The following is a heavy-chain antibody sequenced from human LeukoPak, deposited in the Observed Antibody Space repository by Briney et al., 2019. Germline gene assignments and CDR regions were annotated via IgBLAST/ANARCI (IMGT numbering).Heavy chain of an antibody. V-gene: IGHV3-21*01. Sequence: GGSLRLSCAASGFTFSSYGTNWVRQAPGKGLEWVSFVSSSSDYIYYADSVKGRFTISRDNAKNSPYLQMNSLRAEDTAVYYCVRGLGTYYYFYMDVWGRGTTVTVSS. D-gene: IGHD7-27*01. CDR1: GFTFSSYG. CDR3: VRGLGTYYYFYMDV. CDR2: VSSSSDYI. J-gene: IGHJ6*03.